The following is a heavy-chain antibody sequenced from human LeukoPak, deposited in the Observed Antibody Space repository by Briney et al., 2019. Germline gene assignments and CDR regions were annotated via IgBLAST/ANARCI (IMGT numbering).Heavy chain of an antibody. CDR2: ISSSGSTI. CDR1: GFTFSSYE. D-gene: IGHD3-3*01. V-gene: IGHV3-48*03. Sequence: PGGSLRLSCAASGFTFSSYEMNWVRQAPGKGLEWVSYISSSGSTIYYADSVKGRFTIFRDNSKNTLYLQMNSLRAEDTAVYYCARVHYDFWSGYQNIYYFDYWGQGTLVTVSS. CDR3: ARVHYDFWSGYQNIYYFDY. J-gene: IGHJ4*02.